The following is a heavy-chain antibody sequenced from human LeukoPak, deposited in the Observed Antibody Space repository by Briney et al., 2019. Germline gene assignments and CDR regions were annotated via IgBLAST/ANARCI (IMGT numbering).Heavy chain of an antibody. D-gene: IGHD2-8*01. CDR1: GGSISSYY. CDR2: ISYSGNT. J-gene: IGHJ3*02. Sequence: PSETLSLTCTVSGGSISSYYWTWLRQPPGKGLEWVGYISYSGNTNHNPSLKSRVTMSVDTSKSQFSLKLNSVTAADTAVYYCACLSSNGRRAFDIWGQGTMGTVSS. V-gene: IGHV4-59*08. CDR3: ACLSSNGRRAFDI.